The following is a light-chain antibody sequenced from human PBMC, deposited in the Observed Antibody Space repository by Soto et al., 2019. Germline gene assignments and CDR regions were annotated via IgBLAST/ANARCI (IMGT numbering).Light chain of an antibody. J-gene: IGLJ1*01. CDR3: SSYTSSSPCV. V-gene: IGLV2-14*01. CDR2: EVS. Sequence: QSALTQPASVSGSPGQSITISCTGTSSDVGGYRYVSWYQHHPGKAPKLMIYEVSNRPSGISNRFSGSKSGNTASLTISGLQAEDEADYYCSSYTSSSPCVFGPGTKVTVL. CDR1: SSDVGGYRY.